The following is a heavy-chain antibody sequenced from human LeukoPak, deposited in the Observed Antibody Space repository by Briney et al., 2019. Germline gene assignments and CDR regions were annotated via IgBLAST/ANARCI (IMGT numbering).Heavy chain of an antibody. D-gene: IGHD3-3*01. CDR3: ARSTEGYDFWSGYPYYYYGMDV. V-gene: IGHV4-59*01. CDR2: IYYSGST. CDR1: GGSISSYY. Sequence: SETLSLTCTVSGGSISSYYWSWIRQPPGKGQEWIGYIYYSGSTNYNPSLKSRVTISVDTSKNQFSLKLSSVTAADTAVYYCARSTEGYDFWSGYPYYYYGMDVWGQGTTVTVSS. J-gene: IGHJ6*02.